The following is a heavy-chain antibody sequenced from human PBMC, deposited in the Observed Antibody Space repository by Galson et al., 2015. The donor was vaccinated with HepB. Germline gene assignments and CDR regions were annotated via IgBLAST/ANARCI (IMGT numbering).Heavy chain of an antibody. CDR3: AHRRDYNGVWDWGDFDF. CDR1: GFPLTSNPVG. Sequence: PALVKPTQTLTLTCTFSGFPLTSNPVGVGWIRQPPGEALEWLAVIYWDDDRRYRPSLRSRLTITKDTSKNQVFLIMTNMDPVDTATYYCAHRRDYNGVWDWGDFDFWGQGTLVTVSS. D-gene: IGHD2-8*01. CDR2: IYWDDDR. V-gene: IGHV2-5*02. J-gene: IGHJ4*02.